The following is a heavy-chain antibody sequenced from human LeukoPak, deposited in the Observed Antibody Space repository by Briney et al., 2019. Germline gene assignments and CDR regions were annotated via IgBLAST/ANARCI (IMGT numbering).Heavy chain of an antibody. D-gene: IGHD6-6*01. V-gene: IGHV1-2*02. Sequence: PSVKVSCAASGYTFTGYYMHWVRRAPGQGLEWMGWINPNSGGTNYAQKFQGRVTMTRDTSISTAYMELSRLRSDDTAVYYWARLGSFTAYWGQGTLVTVSS. CDR1: GYTFTGYY. CDR2: INPNSGGT. CDR3: ARLGSFTAY. J-gene: IGHJ4*02.